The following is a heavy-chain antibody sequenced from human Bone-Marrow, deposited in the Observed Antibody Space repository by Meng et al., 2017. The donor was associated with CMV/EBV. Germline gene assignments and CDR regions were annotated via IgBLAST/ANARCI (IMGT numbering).Heavy chain of an antibody. D-gene: IGHD6-6*01. CDR2: IKQDGSEK. Sequence: GESLKISCAVSGFTFSSYWMSWVRQAPGKGLEWVANIKQDGSEKYYVDSVKGRFTISRDNAKNSLYLQMNSLRAEDTAVYYCARARRYSSSSPYYFDYWGQGTLVNFAS. J-gene: IGHJ4*02. CDR1: GFTFSSYW. V-gene: IGHV3-7*01. CDR3: ARARRYSSSSPYYFDY.